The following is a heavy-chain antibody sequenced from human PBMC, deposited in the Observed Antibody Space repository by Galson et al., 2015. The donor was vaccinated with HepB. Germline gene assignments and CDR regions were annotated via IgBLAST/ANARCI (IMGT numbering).Heavy chain of an antibody. CDR1: GFTFSSYS. CDR2: ISSSSSYI. Sequence: SLRLSCAASGFTFSSYSMNWVRQAPGKGLEWVSSISSSSSYIYYADSVKGRFTISRDNAKNSLYLQMNSLRAEGTAVYYCASWGIAGHGMDVWGQGTTVTVSS. J-gene: IGHJ6*02. D-gene: IGHD6-13*01. CDR3: ASWGIAGHGMDV. V-gene: IGHV3-21*01.